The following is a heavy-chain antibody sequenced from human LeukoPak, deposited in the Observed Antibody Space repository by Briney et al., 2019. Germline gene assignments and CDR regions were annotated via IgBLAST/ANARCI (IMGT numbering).Heavy chain of an antibody. CDR1: GYSFTSYW. CDR2: IYPGDSDT. V-gene: IGHV5-51*01. CDR3: ARNLQEWLRNDAFDI. D-gene: IGHD3-3*01. Sequence: GESLKISCKGSGYSFTSYWIGWVRQMPGKGLEWMAIIYPGDSDTRYSPSFQGQVTISADKSISTAYLQWSSLKASDTAMYYCARNLQEWLRNDAFDIWGQGTMVTVSS. J-gene: IGHJ3*02.